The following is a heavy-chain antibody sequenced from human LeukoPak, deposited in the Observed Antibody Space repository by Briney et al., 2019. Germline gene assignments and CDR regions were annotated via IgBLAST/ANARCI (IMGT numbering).Heavy chain of an antibody. CDR1: GGSISSGGYS. CDR3: ARRLERRVDP. D-gene: IGHD1-1*01. V-gene: IGHV4-30-2*01. Sequence: SETLSLTCAVSGGSISSGGYSWSWIRQPPGKGLEWIGYIYHSGSTYYNPSLKSRVTISVDGSKNQFSLKLSSVTAADTAVYYCARRLERRVDPWGQGTLVTVSS. J-gene: IGHJ5*02. CDR2: IYHSGST.